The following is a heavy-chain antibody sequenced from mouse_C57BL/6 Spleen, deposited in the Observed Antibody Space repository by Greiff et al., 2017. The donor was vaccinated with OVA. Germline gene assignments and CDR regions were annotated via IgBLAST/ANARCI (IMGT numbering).Heavy chain of an antibody. V-gene: IGHV3-6*01. D-gene: IGHD1-1*01. CDR3: AQLTTGWYFDV. CDR1: GYSITSGYY. Sequence: EVQRVESGPGLVKPSQSLSLTCSVTGYSITSGYYWNWIRQFPGNKLEWMGYISYDGSNNYNPSLKNRISITRDTSKNQFFLKLNSVTTEDTATYYCAQLTTGWYFDVWGTGTTVTVSS. J-gene: IGHJ1*03. CDR2: ISYDGSN.